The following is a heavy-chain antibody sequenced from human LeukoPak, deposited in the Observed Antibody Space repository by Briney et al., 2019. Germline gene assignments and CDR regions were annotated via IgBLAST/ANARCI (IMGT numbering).Heavy chain of an antibody. J-gene: IGHJ4*02. CDR2: IYHSGST. V-gene: IGHV4-38-2*02. CDR1: GYPISSGYY. CDR3: ARERVVPAAIQQGYFDY. D-gene: IGHD2-2*02. Sequence: SETLSLTCAVSGYPISSGYYWGWIRQPPGKGLEWIGSIYHSGSTYYNPSLKSRVTISVDTSKNQFSLKLSSVTAADTAVYYCARERVVPAAIQQGYFDYWGQGTLVTVSS.